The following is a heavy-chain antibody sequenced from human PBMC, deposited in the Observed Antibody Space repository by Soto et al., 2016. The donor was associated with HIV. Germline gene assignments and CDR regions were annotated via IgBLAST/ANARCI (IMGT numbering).Heavy chain of an antibody. Sequence: EVQLVESGGGLVQPGGSLRLSCAASGFTFSTYAMHWVRQAPGKGLEYVSAISNNGGKTYYANSVKGGFTVSRDNSKNTLFLQMGSLRAEDMAVYYCARAFGLGSAFDIWGQGTMVTVSS. D-gene: IGHD3-16*01. CDR1: GFTFSTYA. CDR2: ISNNGGKT. CDR3: ARAFGLGSAFDI. V-gene: IGHV3-64*01. J-gene: IGHJ3*02.